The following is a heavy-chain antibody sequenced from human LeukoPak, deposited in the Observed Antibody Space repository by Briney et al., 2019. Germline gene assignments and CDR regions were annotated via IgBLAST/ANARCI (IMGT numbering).Heavy chain of an antibody. CDR1: GGSISSYY. D-gene: IGHD2-2*01. Sequence: PSETLSLTCTVSGGSISSYYWSWIRQPPGKGLEWIGYIYYSGSTNYNPSFKSRVTISVDTSKNQFSLKLSSVTAADTAVYYCARARYANAWYAFDIWGHGTMVTVSS. J-gene: IGHJ3*02. V-gene: IGHV4-59*01. CDR3: ARARYANAWYAFDI. CDR2: IYYSGST.